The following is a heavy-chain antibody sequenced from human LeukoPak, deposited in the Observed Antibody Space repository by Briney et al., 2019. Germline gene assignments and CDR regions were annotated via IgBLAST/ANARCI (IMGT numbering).Heavy chain of an antibody. V-gene: IGHV3-21*01. D-gene: IGHD4-23*01. CDR3: AKEYGGLDY. Sequence: GGSLRLSCAASGFTFSSYSMNWVRQAPGKGLEWVSSISSSSSYIYYADSVNGRSTISRENAKNSLYLQMNSLRAGDTAVYYCAKEYGGLDYWGQGTLVTVSS. J-gene: IGHJ4*02. CDR2: ISSSSSYI. CDR1: GFTFSSYS.